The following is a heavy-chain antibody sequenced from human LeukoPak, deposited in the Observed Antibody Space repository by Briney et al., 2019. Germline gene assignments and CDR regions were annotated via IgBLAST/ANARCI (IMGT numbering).Heavy chain of an antibody. V-gene: IGHV3-23*01. CDR2: ISGSGGST. CDR1: GFTFSSYA. J-gene: IGHJ4*02. Sequence: GGSLRLSCAASGFTFSSYAMSWVRQAPGKGLECVSAISGSGGSTYYADSVKGRLTISRDNSKNTLYLQMNSLRAEDTAVYYCAKVPPGIAVAGHFDYWGQGTLVTVSS. D-gene: IGHD6-19*01. CDR3: AKVPPGIAVAGHFDY.